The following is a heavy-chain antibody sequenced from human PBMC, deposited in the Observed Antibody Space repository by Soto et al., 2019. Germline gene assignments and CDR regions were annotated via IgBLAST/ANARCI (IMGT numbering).Heavy chain of an antibody. CDR2: VKDGGHT. J-gene: IGHJ4*02. CDR1: GGSLSGYY. D-gene: IGHD5-12*01. Sequence: QVQLQQWGAGLLKPSETLSLNCAVTGGSLSGYYWSWIRQPPGKGLEWIGEVKDGGHTNYSPSLRGRVTISSDTSNNQSSLRPNSVTAADTGVYYCARGQEGVVATHWDQGSLVTVSS. CDR3: ARGQEGVVATH. V-gene: IGHV4-34*01.